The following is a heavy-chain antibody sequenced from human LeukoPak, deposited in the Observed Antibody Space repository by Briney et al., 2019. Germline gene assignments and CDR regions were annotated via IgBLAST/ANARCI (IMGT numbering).Heavy chain of an antibody. J-gene: IGHJ6*02. CDR1: GGSISSYY. D-gene: IGHD3-10*01. CDR2: IYYSGST. Sequence: SETLSLTCTVSGGSISSYYWSWIRQPPGKGLEWIGYIYYSGSTNYNPSLKSRVTISVDTSKNQFPLKLSSVTAADTAVYYCARARSHYYYYYGMDVWGQGTTVTVSS. V-gene: IGHV4-59*01. CDR3: ARARSHYYYYYGMDV.